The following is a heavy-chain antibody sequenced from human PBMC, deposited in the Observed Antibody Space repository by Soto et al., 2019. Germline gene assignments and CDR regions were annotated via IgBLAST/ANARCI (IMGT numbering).Heavy chain of an antibody. CDR2: IWYDGSNK. V-gene: IGHV3-33*01. CDR3: ARTRPNYYYYGMDV. Sequence: GSLRLSCAASGFTFSSYGMHWVRQAPGKGLEWVAVIWYDGSNKYYADSVKGRFTISRDNSKNTLYLQMNSLRAEDTAVYYCARTRPNYYYYGMDVWGQGTTVTVSS. CDR1: GFTFSSYG. J-gene: IGHJ6*02.